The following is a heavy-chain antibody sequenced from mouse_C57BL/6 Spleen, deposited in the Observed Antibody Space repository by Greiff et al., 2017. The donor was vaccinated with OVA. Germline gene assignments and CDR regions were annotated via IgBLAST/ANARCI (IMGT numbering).Heavy chain of an antibody. CDR3: ARLYDPYYYAMDY. J-gene: IGHJ4*01. CDR2: ISSGSSTI. Sequence: EVKLVESGGGLVKPGGSLKLSCAASGFTFSDYGMHWVRQAPEKGLEWVAYISSGSSTIYYADTVKGRFTISRDNAKNTLFLQMTSLRSEDTAMYYCARLYDPYYYAMDYWGQGTSVTVSS. V-gene: IGHV5-17*01. D-gene: IGHD1-3*01. CDR1: GFTFSDYG.